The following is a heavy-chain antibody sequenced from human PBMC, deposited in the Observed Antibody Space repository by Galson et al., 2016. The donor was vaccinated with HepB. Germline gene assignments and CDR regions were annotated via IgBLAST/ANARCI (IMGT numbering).Heavy chain of an antibody. V-gene: IGHV4-39*01. J-gene: IGHJ5*02. CDR1: GGSISTSTYY. CDR2: IYYSGGT. CDR3: ARHFSSSSIVYGHWFDP. Sequence: SETLSLTCTVSGGSISTSTYYWGWIRQPPGKGLEWIGSIYYSGGTYYNPSLKSRVTISVDTSKNQFSLNLSSVTAADTAVYYCARHFSSSSIVYGHWFDPWGQGTLVTVSS. D-gene: IGHD6-6*01.